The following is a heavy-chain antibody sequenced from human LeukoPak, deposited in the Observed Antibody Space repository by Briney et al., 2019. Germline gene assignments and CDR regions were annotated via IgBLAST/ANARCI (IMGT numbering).Heavy chain of an antibody. CDR2: INSDGSST. Sequence: GGSLRLSCAASGFTFSSYWMHWVRQAPGKGLVWVSRINSDGSSTSCADSVKGRFTISRDNAKNTLYLQMNSLRAEDTAVYYCARLNIVDTAMVFDYWGQGTLVTVSS. CDR3: ARLNIVDTAMVFDY. CDR1: GFTFSSYW. J-gene: IGHJ4*02. D-gene: IGHD5-18*01. V-gene: IGHV3-74*01.